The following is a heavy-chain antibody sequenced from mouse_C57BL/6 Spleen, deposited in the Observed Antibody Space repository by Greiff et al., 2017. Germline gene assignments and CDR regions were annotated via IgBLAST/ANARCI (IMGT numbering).Heavy chain of an antibody. D-gene: IGHD1-1*01. CDR2: INPNNGGT. CDR1: GYTFTDYY. Sequence: EVQLQQSGPELVKPGASVKISCKASGYTFTDYYMNWVKQSHGKSLEWIGDINPNNGGTSYNQKFKGKATLTVDKSSSTAYMELRSLTSEDSAVYYCARSITTVVALFAYWGQGTLVTVSA. CDR3: ARSITTVVALFAY. V-gene: IGHV1-26*01. J-gene: IGHJ3*01.